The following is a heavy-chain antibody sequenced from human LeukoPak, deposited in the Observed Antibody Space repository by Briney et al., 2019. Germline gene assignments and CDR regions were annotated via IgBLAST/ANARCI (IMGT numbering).Heavy chain of an antibody. J-gene: IGHJ4*02. CDR1: GGSISSGDYY. V-gene: IGHV4-30-4*01. CDR3: ARSGVVTKGSGDY. D-gene: IGHD3-3*01. Sequence: PSQTLSLTCTVSGGSISSGDYYWSWIRQPPGKGLEWIGYIYYSGSTYYNPSLKSRVTISVDTSKNQFSLKLSSVTAADTAAYYCARSGVVTKGSGDYWGQGTLVTVSS. CDR2: IYYSGST.